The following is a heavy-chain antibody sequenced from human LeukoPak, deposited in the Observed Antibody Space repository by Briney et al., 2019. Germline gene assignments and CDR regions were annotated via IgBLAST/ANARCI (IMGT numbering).Heavy chain of an antibody. D-gene: IGHD6-13*01. CDR2: INAGNGNT. J-gene: IGHJ4*02. CDR3: ARRYYSSSSEFDY. Sequence: ASVKVSCKASGYTFTSYAMHWVRQAPGQRLEWMGWINAGNGNTKFSQKFQGRVTITRDTSASTAYMELRGLRSDDTAVYYCARRYYSSSSEFDYWGQGTLVTVSS. CDR1: GYTFTSYA. V-gene: IGHV1-3*01.